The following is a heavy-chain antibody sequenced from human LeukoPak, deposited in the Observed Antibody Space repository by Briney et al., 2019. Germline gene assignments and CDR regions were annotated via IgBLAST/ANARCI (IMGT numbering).Heavy chain of an antibody. Sequence: ASVKVSCKASEYTFSVYHIHWVRQAPGQGLEWMAWINPDSGDTNYAQKSQGRVTMTRDTSISTAYMEVSSLRSDDTAVYYCALIPGGSGAFDYWGQGTLVTVSS. J-gene: IGHJ4*02. CDR2: INPDSGDT. D-gene: IGHD6-25*01. CDR1: EYTFSVYH. V-gene: IGHV1-2*02. CDR3: ALIPGGSGAFDY.